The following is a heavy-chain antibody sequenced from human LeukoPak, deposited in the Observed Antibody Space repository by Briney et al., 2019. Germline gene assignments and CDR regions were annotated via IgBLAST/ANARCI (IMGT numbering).Heavy chain of an antibody. Sequence: GRSLRLSCAASGFTFSSYGMHWVRQAPGKGLEWVAVIWYDGSNKYYADSVKGRFTVSRDNSKNTLYLQMNSLRAEDTAVYYCARTKDTYFDYWGQGTLVTVSS. CDR1: GFTFSSYG. CDR2: IWYDGSNK. D-gene: IGHD2-8*01. CDR3: ARTKDTYFDY. V-gene: IGHV3-33*01. J-gene: IGHJ4*02.